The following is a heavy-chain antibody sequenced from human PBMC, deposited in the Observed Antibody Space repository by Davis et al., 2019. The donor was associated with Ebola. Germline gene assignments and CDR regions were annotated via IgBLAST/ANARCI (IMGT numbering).Heavy chain of an antibody. CDR1: GFTFSSYS. CDR3: ARSDCNHIGCKLLDG. D-gene: IGHD2-21*01. Sequence: PGGSLRLSCAASGFTFSSYSMNWVRQAPGKGLAWVSSVSDSGLITVHADSVKGRFTISRDNSRNTLYLQMNSLRAEDTALYLCARSDCNHIGCKLLDGWGQGTPVTVSP. J-gene: IGHJ4*02. V-gene: IGHV3-23*01. CDR2: VSDSGLIT.